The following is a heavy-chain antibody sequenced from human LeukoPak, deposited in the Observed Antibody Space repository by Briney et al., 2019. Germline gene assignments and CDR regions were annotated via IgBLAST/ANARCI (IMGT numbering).Heavy chain of an antibody. CDR2: ISYDGSNK. CDR3: AKVDGDY. Sequence: GGSLRLSCAASGFTFSSYGMHWVRQAPGKGLEWVAVISYDGSNKYYADSVKGRFTISRDNSENTLYLQMNSLRAEDTAVYYCAKVDGDYWGQGTLVTVSS. D-gene: IGHD3/OR15-3a*01. V-gene: IGHV3-30*18. CDR1: GFTFSSYG. J-gene: IGHJ4*02.